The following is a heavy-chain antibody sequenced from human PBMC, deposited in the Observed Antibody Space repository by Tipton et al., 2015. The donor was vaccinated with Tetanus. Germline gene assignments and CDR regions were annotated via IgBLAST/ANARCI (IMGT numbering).Heavy chain of an antibody. D-gene: IGHD6-13*01. CDR1: GGTFSSYA. CDR3: AREQQQPTHDAFDI. Sequence: QLVQSGAEVKKPGSSVKVSCKASGGTFSSYAISWVRQAPGQGLEWMGGIIPIFGTANYAQKFRGRVTITADESTSTAYMELSSLRSEDTAVYYCAREQQQPTHDAFDIWGQGTMVTVSS. V-gene: IGHV1-69*01. CDR2: IIPIFGTA. J-gene: IGHJ3*02.